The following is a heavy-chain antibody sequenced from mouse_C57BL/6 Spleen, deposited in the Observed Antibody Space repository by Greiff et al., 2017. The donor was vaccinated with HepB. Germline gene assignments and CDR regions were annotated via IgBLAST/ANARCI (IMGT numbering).Heavy chain of an antibody. V-gene: IGHV1-64*01. CDR1: GYTFTSYW. Sequence: QVQLQQPGAELVKPGASVKLSCKASGYTFTSYWMHWVKQRPGQGLEWIGMIHPNSGSTNYNEKFKSKATLTVDKSSSTAYMQLSSLTSEDSAVYYCARSRDYGSLYYFDYWGQGTTLTVSS. CDR2: IHPNSGST. D-gene: IGHD1-1*01. J-gene: IGHJ2*01. CDR3: ARSRDYGSLYYFDY.